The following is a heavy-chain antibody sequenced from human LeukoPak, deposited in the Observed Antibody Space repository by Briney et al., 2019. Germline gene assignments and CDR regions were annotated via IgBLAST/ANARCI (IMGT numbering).Heavy chain of an antibody. J-gene: IGHJ6*03. CDR3: ARSYGDYGNHYYYMDV. CDR1: GYTFTGYY. Sequence: ASVKVSCKASGYTFTGYYMHWVRQAPGQGLEWMGRINPNSGGTNYAQKFQGRVTMTRDTSISTAYMKLSRLRSDDTAVYYCARSYGDYGNHYYYMDVWGKGTTVTVSS. D-gene: IGHD4-17*01. CDR2: INPNSGGT. V-gene: IGHV1-2*06.